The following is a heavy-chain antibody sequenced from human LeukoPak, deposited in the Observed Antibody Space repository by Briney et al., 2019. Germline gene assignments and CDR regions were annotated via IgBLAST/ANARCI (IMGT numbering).Heavy chain of an antibody. Sequence: ASVKVSCKASGYTFTDYYIHWVRLAPGQGLVWMGWFNPNTGGANYAQNFEGRVTMTRDTSISTAYMELSSLTSDDTAVYYCARRRDSRGYYYGMDVWGQGATVTVSS. J-gene: IGHJ6*02. CDR1: GYTFTDYY. D-gene: IGHD3-22*01. V-gene: IGHV1-2*02. CDR3: ARRRDSRGYYYGMDV. CDR2: FNPNTGGA.